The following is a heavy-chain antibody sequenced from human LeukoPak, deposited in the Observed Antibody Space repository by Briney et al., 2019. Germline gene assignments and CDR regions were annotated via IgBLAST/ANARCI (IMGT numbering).Heavy chain of an antibody. CDR1: GYSISSSYY. Sequence: SETLSLTCTVSGYSISSSYYWGWIRQPPGKGLEWIGSIYYSGSTYYNPSLKSRVTISVDTSKNQFSLKLSSVTAADTAVYYCARHPPSVEYSSPSDYWGQGTLVTVSS. D-gene: IGHD6-6*01. CDR3: ARHPPSVEYSSPSDY. J-gene: IGHJ4*02. CDR2: IYYSGST. V-gene: IGHV4-39*01.